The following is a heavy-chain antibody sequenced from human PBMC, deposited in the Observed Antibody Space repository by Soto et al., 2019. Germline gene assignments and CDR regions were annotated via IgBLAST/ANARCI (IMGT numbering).Heavy chain of an antibody. J-gene: IGHJ4*02. CDR1: GGSISNGGYY. V-gene: IGHV4-31*03. CDR3: ARVGYSSGRFGD. CDR2: ICYTGNT. Sequence: QVQLQESGPGLVKPSQTLSLPCTVSGGSISNGGYYWRWIRQHPGKGLEWIGYICYTGNTYYNPSLKRRVTISLDTSKNQFSLRLTSVTAADTAVYFLARVGYSSGRFGDWGQGTLVTVSS. D-gene: IGHD6-19*01.